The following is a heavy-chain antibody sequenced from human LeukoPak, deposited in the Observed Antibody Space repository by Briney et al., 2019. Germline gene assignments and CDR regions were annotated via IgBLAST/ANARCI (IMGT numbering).Heavy chain of an antibody. Sequence: GGSLRLSCAASGFTLSSYSMNWVRQAPGKGLEWVSSISSSSSYIYYADSVKGRFTISRDNAKNSLYLQMNSLRAEDTAVYYCARDSRYCSGGSCYGMDVWGKGTTVTVSS. CDR1: GFTLSSYS. CDR2: ISSSSSYI. CDR3: ARDSRYCSGGSCYGMDV. J-gene: IGHJ6*04. V-gene: IGHV3-21*01. D-gene: IGHD2-15*01.